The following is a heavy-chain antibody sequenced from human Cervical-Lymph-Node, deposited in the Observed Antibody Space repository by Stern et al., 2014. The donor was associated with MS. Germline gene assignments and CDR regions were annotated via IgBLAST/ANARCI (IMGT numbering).Heavy chain of an antibody. Sequence: QVQLVQSGPKLQKPGASVRVSCKASGYTFTAFFINWVRQVPGQGLERMGRLNPNSDDPTYAQNFQDRVTLTRDTSIGTAYLELSRLASADTAVYYCAREATRIVVGIDYWGQGTQVTVSS. CDR1: GYTFTAFF. J-gene: IGHJ4*02. CDR2: LNPNSDDP. D-gene: IGHD3-22*01. V-gene: IGHV1-2*06. CDR3: AREATRIVVGIDY.